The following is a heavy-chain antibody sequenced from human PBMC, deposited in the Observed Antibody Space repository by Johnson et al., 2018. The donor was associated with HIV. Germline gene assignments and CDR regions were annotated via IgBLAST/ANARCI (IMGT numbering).Heavy chain of an antibody. D-gene: IGHD6-6*01. Sequence: QVQLVESGGGVVQPGRSLRLSCAASGFTFSSYAMHWVRQAPGKGLEWVAVISYDGSNKYYAASVTGRFTISRDNSKNTLYLQMNSLRAEDTAVYYCARGVYSSSIEDAFDIWGQGTMVTVSS. CDR3: ARGVYSSSIEDAFDI. V-gene: IGHV3-30*14. J-gene: IGHJ3*02. CDR1: GFTFSSYA. CDR2: ISYDGSNK.